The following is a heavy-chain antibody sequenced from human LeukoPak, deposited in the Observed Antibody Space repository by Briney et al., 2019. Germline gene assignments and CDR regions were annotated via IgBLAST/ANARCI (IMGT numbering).Heavy chain of an antibody. D-gene: IGHD2-2*01. CDR2: ISAYNGNT. CDR3: AREGQYVGYYYGMDV. Sequence: GASVKVSCKASGYTFTGYYMHWVRQAPGQGLEWMGWISAYNGNTNYAQKLQGRVTMTTDTSTSTAYMELRSLRSDDTAVYYCAREGQYVGYYYGMDVWGQGTTVTVSS. CDR1: GYTFTGYY. V-gene: IGHV1-18*04. J-gene: IGHJ6*02.